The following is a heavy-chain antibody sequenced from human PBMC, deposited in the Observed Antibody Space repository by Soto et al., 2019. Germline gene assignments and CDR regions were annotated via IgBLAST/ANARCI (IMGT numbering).Heavy chain of an antibody. CDR2: IYYSGST. Sequence: PSETLSLTCTVSGGSISSSSYYWGWIRQPPGKGLEWIGSIYYSGSTYYNPSLKSRVTISVDTSKNQFSLKLSSVTAADTAVYYCARHGDDILTGSSYYFDYWGQGTLVTVSS. D-gene: IGHD3-9*01. V-gene: IGHV4-39*01. J-gene: IGHJ4*02. CDR3: ARHGDDILTGSSYYFDY. CDR1: GGSISSSSYY.